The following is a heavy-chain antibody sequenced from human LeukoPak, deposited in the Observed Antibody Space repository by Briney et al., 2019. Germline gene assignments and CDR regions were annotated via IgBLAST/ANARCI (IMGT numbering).Heavy chain of an antibody. D-gene: IGHD2-15*01. J-gene: IGHJ4*02. CDR3: AKDHDIVVVVAGPSCLARDY. CDR1: GFTFSSYG. CDR2: ISYDGSNK. Sequence: PGRSLRLSCAASGFTFSSYGMHWVRQAPGKGLEWVAVISYDGSNKYYADSVKGRFTISRDNSKNTLYQQMNSPRAEDTAVYYCAKDHDIVVVVAGPSCLARDYWGQGTLVTVSS. V-gene: IGHV3-30*18.